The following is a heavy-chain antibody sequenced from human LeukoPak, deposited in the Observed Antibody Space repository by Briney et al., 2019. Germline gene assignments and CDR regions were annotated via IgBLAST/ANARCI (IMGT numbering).Heavy chain of an antibody. V-gene: IGHV3-20*04. CDR3: ASATVEQWLELFDY. D-gene: IGHD6-19*01. Sequence: PGGSLRLSCAASGFTFDDYGMSWVRQAPGKGLEWVSGINWNGGSTGYADSVKGRFTISRDNAKNSLYLQMNSLRAEDTALYYCASATVEQWLELFDYWGQGTLVTVSS. J-gene: IGHJ4*02. CDR1: GFTFDDYG. CDR2: INWNGGST.